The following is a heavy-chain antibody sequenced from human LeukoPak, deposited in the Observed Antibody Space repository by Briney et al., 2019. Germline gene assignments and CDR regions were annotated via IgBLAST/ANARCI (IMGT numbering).Heavy chain of an antibody. CDR2: IYYSGST. J-gene: IGHJ4*02. Sequence: PSETLSLTCSVSGGSISSYYWSWIRQPPGKGLEWIGYIYYSGSTNYNPSLKSRVPISVDPSKNQFSLKLSSVTAADTAVYYCARVDPDSSSTLEVFDYWGQGTLVTVSS. CDR3: ARVDPDSSSTLEVFDY. D-gene: IGHD6-6*01. V-gene: IGHV4-59*01. CDR1: GGSISSYY.